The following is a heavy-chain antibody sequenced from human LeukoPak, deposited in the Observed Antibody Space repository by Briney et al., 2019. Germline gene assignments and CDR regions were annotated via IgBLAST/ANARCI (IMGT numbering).Heavy chain of an antibody. Sequence: SVKVSCKASGGTFSSFAISWVRQAPGQGLEWMGGIIPIFGTTNYAQKFQDRVTITADESSSTAYMELSRLRSDDTAVYFCARVLAREKLFDSWGQGTLVTVSS. CDR1: GGTFSSFA. V-gene: IGHV1-69*13. CDR3: ARVLAREKLFDS. J-gene: IGHJ4*02. CDR2: IIPIFGTT. D-gene: IGHD3-3*01.